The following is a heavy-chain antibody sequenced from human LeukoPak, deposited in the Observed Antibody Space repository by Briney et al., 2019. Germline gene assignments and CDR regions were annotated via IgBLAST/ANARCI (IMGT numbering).Heavy chain of an antibody. CDR3: ARSSLGHCSSTSCLPWFDP. CDR2: INPNSGGT. D-gene: IGHD2-2*01. V-gene: IGHV1-2*04. CDR1: GYTFTGYY. Sequence: GASVKVSCKASGYTFTGYYMHWVRQAPGQGLEWMGWINPNSGGTNYAQKFRGWVTMTRDTSISTAYMELSRLRSDDTAVYYCARSSLGHCSSTSCLPWFDPWGQGTLVTVSS. J-gene: IGHJ5*02.